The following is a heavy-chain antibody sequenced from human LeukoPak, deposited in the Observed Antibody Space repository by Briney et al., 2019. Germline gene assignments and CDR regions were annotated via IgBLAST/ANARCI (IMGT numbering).Heavy chain of an antibody. CDR2: ISSNGGST. J-gene: IGHJ4*02. Sequence: PGGPLRLSCAASGFTFSSYAMHWVRQAPGKGLEYVSAISSNGGSTYYANSVKGRFTISRDNSKNTLYLQMGSLRAEDMAVYYCARDPTGYSSGGYWGQGTLVTVSS. D-gene: IGHD6-19*01. CDR1: GFTFSSYA. CDR3: ARDPTGYSSGGY. V-gene: IGHV3-64*01.